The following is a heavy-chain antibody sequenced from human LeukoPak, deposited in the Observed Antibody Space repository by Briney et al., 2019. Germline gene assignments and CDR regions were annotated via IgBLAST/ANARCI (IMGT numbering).Heavy chain of an antibody. Sequence: ASVKVSCKASGYTFTSYDINWVRQATGQGLEWMGWMNPNSGNTGYAQKFQGRVTMTRNTSISTAYMELSSLRSEDTAVYYCARGLGEYYYDSSGYYHYYYYYYMDVWGKGTTVTISS. J-gene: IGHJ6*03. CDR1: GYTFTSYD. V-gene: IGHV1-8*01. D-gene: IGHD3-22*01. CDR3: ARGLGEYYYDSSGYYHYYYYYYMDV. CDR2: MNPNSGNT.